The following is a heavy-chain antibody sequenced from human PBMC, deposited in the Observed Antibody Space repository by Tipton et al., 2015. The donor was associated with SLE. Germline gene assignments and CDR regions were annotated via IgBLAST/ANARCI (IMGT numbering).Heavy chain of an antibody. Sequence: TLSLTCTVSGGSISSSSYYWGWIRQPPGKGLEWIGSIYYSGSTYYNPSLKSRVTISVDTSKNQFSLKLSSVTAADTAVYYCARAWTTVVNLDYWGQGTLVTVSS. D-gene: IGHD4-23*01. CDR3: ARAWTTVVNLDY. CDR1: GGSISSSSYY. V-gene: IGHV4-39*07. CDR2: IYYSGST. J-gene: IGHJ4*02.